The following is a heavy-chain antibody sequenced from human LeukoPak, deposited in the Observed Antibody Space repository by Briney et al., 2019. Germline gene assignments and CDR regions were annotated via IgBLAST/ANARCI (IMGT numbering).Heavy chain of an antibody. D-gene: IGHD6-13*01. CDR1: GFTFRNAW. CDR3: TTPRYSSSWYYFDY. J-gene: IGHJ4*02. Sequence: GGSLRLSCAASGFTFRNAWMSWVRQAPGKGVEWVGRIKSKTDGGTTDYAAPVKGRFTISRDDSKNTLYLQMNSLKTEDTAVYYCTTPRYSSSWYYFDYWGQGTLVTVSS. CDR2: IKSKTDGGTT. V-gene: IGHV3-15*01.